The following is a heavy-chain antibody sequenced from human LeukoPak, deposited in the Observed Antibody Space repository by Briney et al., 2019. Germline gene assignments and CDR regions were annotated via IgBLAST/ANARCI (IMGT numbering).Heavy chain of an antibody. V-gene: IGHV4-61*05. D-gene: IGHD2-2*01. CDR1: GGSISSSSYY. Sequence: SETLSLTCTVSGGSISSSSYYWSWIRQPPGKGLEWIGYIYYSGSTNYNPSLKSRVTISVDTSKNQFSLKLSSVTAADTAVYYCARPIVPRLADLGAFDIWGQGTMVTVSS. CDR3: ARPIVPRLADLGAFDI. J-gene: IGHJ3*02. CDR2: IYYSGST.